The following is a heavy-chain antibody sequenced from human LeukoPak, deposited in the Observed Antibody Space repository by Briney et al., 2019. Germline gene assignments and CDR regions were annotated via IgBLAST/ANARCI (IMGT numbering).Heavy chain of an antibody. CDR3: ARRRGYGYYYDSSGYIDY. D-gene: IGHD3-22*01. J-gene: IGHJ4*02. CDR2: INHSGST. CDR1: GGSFSGYY. Sequence: SETLSLTCAVYGGSFSGYYWSWIRQPSGKGLEWIGEINHSGSTNYNPSLKSRVTISVDTSKNQFSLKLSSVTAADTAVYYCARRRGYGYYYDSSGYIDYWGQGTLVTVSS. V-gene: IGHV4-34*01.